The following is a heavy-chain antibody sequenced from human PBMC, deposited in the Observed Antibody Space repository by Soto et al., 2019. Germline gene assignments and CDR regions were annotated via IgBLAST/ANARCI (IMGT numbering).Heavy chain of an antibody. Sequence: EVQLLESGGGLVQPGGSLRLSCAASGFTFSSYAMSWVRQAPGKGLEWVSAISGSGGSTDYADSVKGRFTISRDNSKNTLYLQMNSLRAEDTAVYYCAKARSRYDYVWGSYRYEYWGQGTLVTVSS. CDR1: GFTFSSYA. CDR2: ISGSGGST. CDR3: AKARSRYDYVWGSYRYEY. V-gene: IGHV3-23*01. D-gene: IGHD3-16*02. J-gene: IGHJ4*02.